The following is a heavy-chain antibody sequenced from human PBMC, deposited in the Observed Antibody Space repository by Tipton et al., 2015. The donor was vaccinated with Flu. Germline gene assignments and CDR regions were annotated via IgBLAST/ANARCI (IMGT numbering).Heavy chain of an antibody. CDR3: ARISSFGAPTEH. V-gene: IGHV4-59*01. CDR1: GGSISNFY. J-gene: IGHJ4*02. D-gene: IGHD3-3*02. Sequence: TLSLTCTVSGGSISNFYWSWIRQPPGKGLEWIGYIHYSGDTNYNPSFKSRLTMTVDTSQNQFSLKLTSVTAADTALYFCARISSFGAPTEHWGQGIQVSVSS. CDR2: IHYSGDT.